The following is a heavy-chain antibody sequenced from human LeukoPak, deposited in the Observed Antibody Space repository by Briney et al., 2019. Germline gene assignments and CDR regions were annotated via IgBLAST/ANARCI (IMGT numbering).Heavy chain of an antibody. CDR2: ISSSGRTI. CDR3: VRVGRAVAAAGFGAFEI. D-gene: IGHD6-13*01. V-gene: IGHV3-11*01. Sequence: GGSLRLSCAASGFPFSDYYMTWIRQAPGKGLEWVSYISSSGRTIYYADSVKGRFTISRDNAKNSLYLQMNSLRAEDTAVYYCVRVGRAVAAAGFGAFEIWGQGTMVTVSS. J-gene: IGHJ3*02. CDR1: GFPFSDYY.